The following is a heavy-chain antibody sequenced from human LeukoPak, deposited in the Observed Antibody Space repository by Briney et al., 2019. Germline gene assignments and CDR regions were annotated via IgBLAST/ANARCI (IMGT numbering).Heavy chain of an antibody. V-gene: IGHV4-39*02. CDR3: ARETPAVRNNCFDP. D-gene: IGHD2-2*01. Sequence: SQTLSLTCTVSGGSISISTYYWGWVRQPPGKGLEWIGSVSYSGTTYYNTSLRSRVTISIDTSRNQFSLKVTSVTAADTAVYYCARETPAVRNNCFDPWGQGTLVTVSS. CDR2: VSYSGTT. CDR1: GGSISISTYY. J-gene: IGHJ5*02.